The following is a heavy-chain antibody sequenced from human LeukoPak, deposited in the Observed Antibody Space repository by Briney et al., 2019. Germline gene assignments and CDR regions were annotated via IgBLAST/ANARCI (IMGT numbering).Heavy chain of an antibody. J-gene: IGHJ6*02. CDR3: ARSVGSSYSTYYYGMDV. Sequence: ASVKVSCKASGYTFTSYYIHWVRQAPGQGLEWMGIINPSGGSTNYAQKFQGRVTMTRDTSTSTVYMELSSLRSEDRAAYYCARSVGSSYSTYYYGMDVWGQGTTVTVSS. CDR1: GYTFTSYY. V-gene: IGHV1-46*01. CDR2: INPSGGST. D-gene: IGHD3-22*01.